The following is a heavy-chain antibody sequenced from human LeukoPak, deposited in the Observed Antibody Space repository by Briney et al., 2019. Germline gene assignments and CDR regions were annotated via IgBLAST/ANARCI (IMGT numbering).Heavy chain of an antibody. J-gene: IGHJ6*03. CDR2: ISSSSSYI. V-gene: IGHV3-21*01. CDR3: ARDRRGSYYNVAYYYYMDV. Sequence: PGGSLRLSCAASGFTFSSYSMNWVRQAPGKGLEWVSSISSSSSYIYYADSVKGRFTISRDNAKNSLYLQMNSLRAEDTAVYYCARDRRGSYYNVAYYYYMDVWGKGTTVTVPS. CDR1: GFTFSSYS. D-gene: IGHD3-10*01.